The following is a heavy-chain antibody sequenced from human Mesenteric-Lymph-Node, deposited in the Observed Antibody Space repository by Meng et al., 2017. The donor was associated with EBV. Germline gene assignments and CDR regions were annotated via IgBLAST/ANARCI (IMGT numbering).Heavy chain of an antibody. Sequence: QGQLHQWGAGLLKPPGTLSLPCAFYGGSFNDYSWTWIRQPPGKGLEWIGEIDHSGSNNYNPSLKSRVTMAVDTSKNQFSLKLASVTAADTAVYYCARVDYTKSLPFDYWGRGTLVTVSS. CDR2: IDHSGSN. CDR1: GGSFNDYS. CDR3: ARVDYTKSLPFDY. D-gene: IGHD2-2*02. V-gene: IGHV4-34*01. J-gene: IGHJ4*02.